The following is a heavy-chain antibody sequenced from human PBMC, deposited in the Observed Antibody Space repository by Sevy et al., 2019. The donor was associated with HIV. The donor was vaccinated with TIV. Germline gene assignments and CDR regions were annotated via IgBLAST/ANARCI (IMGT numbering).Heavy chain of an antibody. CDR3: ARVGADIVVVAAAIGEFDY. V-gene: IGHV3-11*06. Sequence: GGSLRLSCAASGFTFSDYYMSWIRQAPGKGLEWVSYISSSSSYTNYSDSVKGRFTISRDNAKNSLCLQMNSLRAEDTAVYYCARVGADIVVVAAAIGEFDYWGHGTLVTVSS. CDR1: GFTFSDYY. J-gene: IGHJ4*01. D-gene: IGHD2-2*01. CDR2: ISSSSSYT.